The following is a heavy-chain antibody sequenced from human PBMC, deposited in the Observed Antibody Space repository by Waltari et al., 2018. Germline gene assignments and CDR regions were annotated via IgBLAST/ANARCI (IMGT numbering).Heavy chain of an antibody. J-gene: IGHJ4*02. CDR1: GFTFSSYN. Sequence: EVQLVGSGGGLVKPGGSLRLACAASGFTFSSYNMNWVRQDPGKGLECVSSIISVSIYIYYADSVKGRFTISRENAKNSLYLQMNSLRAEDTAVYYCAREWGVMVGTAGYYFDYWGQGTLVTVSS. D-gene: IGHD2-15*01. CDR3: AREWGVMVGTAGYYFDY. CDR2: IISVSIYI. V-gene: IGHV3-21*01.